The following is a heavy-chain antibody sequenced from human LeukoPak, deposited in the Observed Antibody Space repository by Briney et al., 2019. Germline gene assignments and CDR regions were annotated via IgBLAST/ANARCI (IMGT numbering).Heavy chain of an antibody. CDR1: GFTFSSYE. V-gene: IGHV3-48*03. Sequence: GGSLRLSCAASGFTFSSYEMNWVRQAPGKGLEWVSYISSSGSTIYYADSVKGRFTISRDNAKNSLYLQMNSLRAEDTAVYYCASNRGADILIWGQGTMVTVSS. CDR3: ASNRGADILI. J-gene: IGHJ3*02. D-gene: IGHD3-9*01. CDR2: ISSSGSTI.